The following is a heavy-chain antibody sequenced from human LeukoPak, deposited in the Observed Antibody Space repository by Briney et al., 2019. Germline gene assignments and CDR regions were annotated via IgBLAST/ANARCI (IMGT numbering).Heavy chain of an antibody. Sequence: ASVKVSCKASGYTFTNYGISWVRQAPGQGLEWMGWISAYNGYTNYAQNLQGRVTMTTDTSTSTAYMEVKSLRSDDTAVYYCARELFLSSGSHFDYWGQGTLVTVSS. D-gene: IGHD3-22*01. CDR3: ARELFLSSGSHFDY. CDR2: ISAYNGYT. CDR1: GYTFTNYG. V-gene: IGHV1-18*01. J-gene: IGHJ4*02.